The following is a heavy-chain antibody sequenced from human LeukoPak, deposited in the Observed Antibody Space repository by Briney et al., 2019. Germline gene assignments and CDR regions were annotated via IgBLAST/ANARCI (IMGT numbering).Heavy chain of an antibody. D-gene: IGHD6-6*01. CDR1: GGSFSGYY. J-gene: IGHJ4*02. CDR2: INHSGST. V-gene: IGHV4-34*01. CDR3: ARGGVAARRGLSY. Sequence: SETLSLTCAVYGGSFSGYYWSWIRQPPGKGLEWIGEINHSGSTNYNPSLKSRVTISVDTSKNQFFLKLSSVTAADTAVYYCARGGVAARRGLSYLSQGTLVTVSS.